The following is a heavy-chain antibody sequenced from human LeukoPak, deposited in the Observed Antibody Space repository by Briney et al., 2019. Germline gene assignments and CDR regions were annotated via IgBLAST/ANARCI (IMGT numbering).Heavy chain of an antibody. CDR1: DGTFRGYY. CDR3: ARCFFVINIHGGEVGTFFVS. CDR2: INHSGTT. J-gene: IGHJ4*02. V-gene: IGHV4-34*01. Sequence: TSETLSLTCAVSDGTFRGYYWTWIRQPPGKGLEWIGEINHSGTTNYNPSLKSRVTMSVDTSTPQLSLKLTSVPAAATAVYYFARCFFVINIHGGEVGTFFVSWGQGSVVTVSS. D-gene: IGHD2/OR15-2a*01.